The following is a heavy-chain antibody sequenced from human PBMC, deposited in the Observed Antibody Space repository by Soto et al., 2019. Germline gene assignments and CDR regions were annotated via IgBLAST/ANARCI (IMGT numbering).Heavy chain of an antibody. CDR3: AREEYCSDGICYSEYFQR. J-gene: IGHJ1*01. CDR2: VNPSGGST. CDR1: GYIFTAYS. V-gene: IGHV1-46*01. D-gene: IGHD2-15*01. Sequence: QVQLVQSGAEVKKPGASVKVSCKASGYIFTAYSMHWVRQAPGQGLEWMGVVNPSGGSTNYAQKCQGRTTMTRDTSTSTVYMDLSSLTSEDTAVYYCAREEYCSDGICYSEYFQRWGQGTLVTVSS.